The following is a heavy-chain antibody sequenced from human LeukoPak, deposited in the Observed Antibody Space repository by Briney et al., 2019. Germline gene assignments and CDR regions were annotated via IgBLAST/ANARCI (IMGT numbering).Heavy chain of an antibody. V-gene: IGHV4-39*01. CDR2: ISYSGST. D-gene: IGHD4-23*01. CDR3: ARQRTVVTPEFFDY. Sequence: SETLSLTCSVSGDSISSSSYNWGWIRQPPGKGLEWIGSISYSGSTKYNPSLKSRITISVDTSKNNFSLKLNSLTAADTAIYYCARQRTVVTPEFFDYWGQGNLVIVSS. J-gene: IGHJ4*02. CDR1: GDSISSSSYN.